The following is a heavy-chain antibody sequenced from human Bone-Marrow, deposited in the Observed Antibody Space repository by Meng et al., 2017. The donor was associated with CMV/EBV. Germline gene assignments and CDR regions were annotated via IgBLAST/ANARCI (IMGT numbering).Heavy chain of an antibody. CDR1: GFTFNSHW. D-gene: IGHD3-3*01. Sequence: GGSLRLSCAASGFTFNSHWMHWVRQAPGKGLVWVSRINEDGRTTNYADSVRGRFTVSRDNAKNTVYLQMHSLRVEDTAVYYCARDSPYYDYWNGYSNYFDSWGLGTLVTVSS. CDR3: ARDSPYYDYWNGYSNYFDS. V-gene: IGHV3-74*01. CDR2: INEDGRTT. J-gene: IGHJ4*02.